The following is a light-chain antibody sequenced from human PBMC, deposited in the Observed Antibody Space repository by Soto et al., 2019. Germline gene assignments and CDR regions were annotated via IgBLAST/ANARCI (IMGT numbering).Light chain of an antibody. Sequence: EIALTQSPGTLSLSPGERATLSCRASQSVNSNYLAWYQQKPGQAPRLLIYDASSRATGIPDRFSGSGSGTDFTLTISRLEPEDFAVYYCQQYGSSPPFTFGPGTKVDIK. J-gene: IGKJ3*01. CDR3: QQYGSSPPFT. CDR2: DAS. V-gene: IGKV3-20*01. CDR1: QSVNSNY.